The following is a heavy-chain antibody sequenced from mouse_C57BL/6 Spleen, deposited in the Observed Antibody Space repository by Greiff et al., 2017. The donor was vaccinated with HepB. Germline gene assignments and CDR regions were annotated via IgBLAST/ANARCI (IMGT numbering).Heavy chain of an antibody. Sequence: VQLQQSGAELVKPGASVKLSCKASGYTFTSYWMHWVKQRPGRGLEWIGRIDPNSGGTKYNEKFKSKATLTVDKPSSTAYMQLSSLTSEDSAVYYCARWGTTVVAKDWYFDVWGTGTTVTVSS. CDR2: IDPNSGGT. CDR1: GYTFTSYW. D-gene: IGHD1-1*01. J-gene: IGHJ1*03. CDR3: ARWGTTVVAKDWYFDV. V-gene: IGHV1-72*01.